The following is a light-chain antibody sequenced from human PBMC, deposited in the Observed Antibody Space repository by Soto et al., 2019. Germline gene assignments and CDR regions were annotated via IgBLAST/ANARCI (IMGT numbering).Light chain of an antibody. CDR2: GAS. Sequence: PGESATLSCRARQSLRSGDLACYQQIPGQAPGLLIYGASSRATGLPDGFSGSGSGTDFNLTVSRLAPEDFAVYYCHKYGTSPRTFGQGTKVDIK. V-gene: IGKV3-20*01. CDR1: QSLRSGD. CDR3: HKYGTSPRT. J-gene: IGKJ1*01.